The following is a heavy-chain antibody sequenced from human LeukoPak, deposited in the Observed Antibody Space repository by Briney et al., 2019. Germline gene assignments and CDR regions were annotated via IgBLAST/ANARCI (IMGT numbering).Heavy chain of an antibody. CDR2: ITGSRDTT. Sequence: GASLRLSCAASGFIFRNYAMSWVRQAPGKGLQWVAAITGSRDTTYYGDSVMGRFTISRDNSKNTLYLEVNTLRAEDTAVYYCAKWGDYDILTGYYVSDFWGQGTLVTVSS. J-gene: IGHJ4*02. CDR3: AKWGDYDILTGYYVSDF. V-gene: IGHV3-23*01. CDR1: GFIFRNYA. D-gene: IGHD3-9*01.